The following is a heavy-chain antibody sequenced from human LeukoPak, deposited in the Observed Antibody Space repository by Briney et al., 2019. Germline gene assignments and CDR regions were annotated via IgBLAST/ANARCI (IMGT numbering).Heavy chain of an antibody. Sequence: ASVKVSCKASGYTFNSYGISWVRQAPGQGPEWMGWINPDTGATNFAQKFLGRVTLTRDTSITTAYMEVNSLTSDDTAVYYCARDRVERPYYYDSSGYYGWWFDPWGQGTLVTVSS. CDR3: ARDRVERPYYYDSSGYYGWWFDP. D-gene: IGHD3-22*01. CDR1: GYTFNSYG. V-gene: IGHV1-2*02. J-gene: IGHJ5*02. CDR2: INPDTGAT.